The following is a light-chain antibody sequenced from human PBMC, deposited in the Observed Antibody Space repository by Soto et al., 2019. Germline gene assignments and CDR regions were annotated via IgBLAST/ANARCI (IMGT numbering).Light chain of an antibody. CDR1: SSNIGTGYD. V-gene: IGLV1-40*01. J-gene: IGLJ3*02. Sequence: QSVLTQPPSVSGAPGQRVTISCTGSSSNIGTGYDAHWYQQFPGTAPKLLISGNNNRPSGVPDRFSGSKSGTSASLAITGLQTEDEADYYCQSYDTSLRGWVFGGGTKLTVL. CDR3: QSYDTSLRGWV. CDR2: GNN.